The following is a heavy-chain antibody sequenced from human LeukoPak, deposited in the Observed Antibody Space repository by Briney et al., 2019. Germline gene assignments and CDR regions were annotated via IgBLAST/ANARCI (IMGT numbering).Heavy chain of an antibody. Sequence: SETLSLTCAVYGGSFSGYYWSWVRQPPGKGLEWIGYIYHSGSTNYNPSLKSRVTISVDTSKNQFSLKLSSVTAADTAVYYCARHSGQIGYYYDSSGLSAFDIWGQGTMVTVSS. J-gene: IGHJ3*02. V-gene: IGHV4-59*08. D-gene: IGHD3-22*01. CDR3: ARHSGQIGYYYDSSGLSAFDI. CDR2: IYHSGST. CDR1: GGSFSGYY.